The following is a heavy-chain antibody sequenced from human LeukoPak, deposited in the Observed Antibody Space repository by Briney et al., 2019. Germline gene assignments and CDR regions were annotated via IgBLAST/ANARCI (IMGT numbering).Heavy chain of an antibody. Sequence: SETLSLTCAVYGGSLSGFYWSWIRQSPGKGLEWIGEINQSGSTNYNPSLKSRVTISVDTSKNQFSLKLSSVTAADTAVYYCARSVWAAGYYFDYWGQGTLVTVSS. J-gene: IGHJ4*02. V-gene: IGHV4-34*01. CDR3: ARSVWAAGYYFDY. D-gene: IGHD6-13*01. CDR1: GGSLSGFY. CDR2: INQSGST.